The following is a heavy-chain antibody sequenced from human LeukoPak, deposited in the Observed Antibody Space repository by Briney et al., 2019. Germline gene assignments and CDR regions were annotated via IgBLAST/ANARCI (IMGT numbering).Heavy chain of an antibody. V-gene: IGHV3-23*01. CDR1: GFTFSSYG. CDR2: ISGSGGTT. Sequence: PGGSLRLSCAASGFTFSSYGMSWVRQAPGKGLEWVADISGSGGTTYYADSVKGRFTISRDNSKNTLYLQMNSLRVDDTPGYYCARDRRQFDYWGQGTLVSVSS. CDR3: ARDRRQFDY. J-gene: IGHJ4*02.